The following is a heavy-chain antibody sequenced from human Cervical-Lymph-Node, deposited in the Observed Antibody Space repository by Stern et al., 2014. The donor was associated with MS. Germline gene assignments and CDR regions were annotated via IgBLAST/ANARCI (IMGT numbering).Heavy chain of an antibody. CDR3: ASLPDYILTFDY. CDR1: GFTFSTYA. Sequence: VQLVESGGGVVQPGRSLRLSCAASGFTFSTYAMHWVRQAPGKGLEWVAVMSYDGSNKFYADSVKGRFTISRDNSKNTLYLQMNSLRAEDTAVYYCASLPDYILTFDYWGQGTLVTVSS. V-gene: IGHV3-30-3*01. J-gene: IGHJ4*02. CDR2: MSYDGSNK. D-gene: IGHD4-11*01.